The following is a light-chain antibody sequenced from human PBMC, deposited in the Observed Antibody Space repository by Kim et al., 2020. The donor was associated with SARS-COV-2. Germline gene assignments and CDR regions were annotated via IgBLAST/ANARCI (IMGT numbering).Light chain of an antibody. V-gene: IGLV3-1*01. Sequence: VSPGQTASITCSGDKLGDKYACWYQQKPGQSPVLVIYQDSKWPSGIPERFSGSNSGNTATLTISGTQAMDEADYYCQAWDSSIAGVFGGGTKLTVL. CDR1: KLGDKY. J-gene: IGLJ3*02. CDR3: QAWDSSIAGV. CDR2: QDS.